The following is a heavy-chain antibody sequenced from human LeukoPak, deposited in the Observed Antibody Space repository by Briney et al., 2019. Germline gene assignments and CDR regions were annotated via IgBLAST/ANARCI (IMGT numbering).Heavy chain of an antibody. CDR1: GGSISSYY. V-gene: IGHV4-59*12. CDR3: ASVVVVAATPAHWFDP. Sequence: SETLSLTCTVSGGSISSYYWSWVRQPPGKGLEWIGELYHSGSTNYNPSLKSRVTISVDKSKNQFSLKLSSVTAADTAVYYCASVVVVAATPAHWFDPWGQGTLVTVSS. D-gene: IGHD2-15*01. J-gene: IGHJ5*02. CDR2: LYHSGST.